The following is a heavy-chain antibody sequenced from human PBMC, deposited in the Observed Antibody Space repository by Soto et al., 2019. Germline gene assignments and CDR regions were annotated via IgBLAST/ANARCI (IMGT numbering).Heavy chain of an antibody. D-gene: IGHD3-10*01. J-gene: IGHJ6*02. Sequence: GGSLRLSCAASGFTFSSYGMHWVRQAPGKGLEWVAVISYDGSNKYYADSVKGRFTISRDNSKNTLYLQMNSLRAEDTAVYYCAKDLGYGSDYYGMDVWGQGTTVTVSS. V-gene: IGHV3-30*18. CDR2: ISYDGSNK. CDR1: GFTFSSYG. CDR3: AKDLGYGSDYYGMDV.